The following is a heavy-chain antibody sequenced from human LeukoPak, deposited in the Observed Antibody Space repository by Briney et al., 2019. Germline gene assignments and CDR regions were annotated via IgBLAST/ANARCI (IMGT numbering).Heavy chain of an antibody. CDR1: GYSFTSYW. V-gene: IGHV5-51*01. J-gene: IGHJ4*02. CDR2: IYPGDSDT. D-gene: IGHD6-19*01. Sequence: GESVKISCKGSGYSFTSYWIGWVRQMPGKGLEWMGIIYPGDSDTRYSPSFQGQVTISADKSISTAYLQWSSLKASDTAMYYCARHIPAYSSGWYYFDYWGQGTLVTVSS. CDR3: ARHIPAYSSGWYYFDY.